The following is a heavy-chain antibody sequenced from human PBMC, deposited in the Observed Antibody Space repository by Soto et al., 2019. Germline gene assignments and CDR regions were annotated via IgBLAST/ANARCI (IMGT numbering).Heavy chain of an antibody. V-gene: IGHV3-74*01. CDR2: INSDETST. D-gene: IGHD3-10*01. Sequence: EVQLVESGGGLVQPGGSLRLSCAASGFTFSSYWMHWVRQAPGKGLEWVSRINSDETSTNYADSVKGRFTISRDNAKHTLYLQMNSLRAEDTAVYYCARLMMMRGVIADYWGQGTLVTGSS. CDR3: ARLMMMRGVIADY. CDR1: GFTFSSYW. J-gene: IGHJ4*02.